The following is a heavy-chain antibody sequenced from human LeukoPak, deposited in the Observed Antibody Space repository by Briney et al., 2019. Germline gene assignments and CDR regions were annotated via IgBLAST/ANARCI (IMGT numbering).Heavy chain of an antibody. CDR3: ARNASYGMDV. V-gene: IGHV1-18*01. CDR1: GYTFTTYG. J-gene: IGHJ6*02. Sequence: ASVKVSCKASGYTFTTYGISWVRQAPGQGLEWMGWISAYNANTNNAQKLQGRLTMTTDTSTSTAYMELRSLRSDDTAVYYCARNASYGMDVWGQGTTVTVSS. D-gene: IGHD1-1*01. CDR2: ISAYNANT.